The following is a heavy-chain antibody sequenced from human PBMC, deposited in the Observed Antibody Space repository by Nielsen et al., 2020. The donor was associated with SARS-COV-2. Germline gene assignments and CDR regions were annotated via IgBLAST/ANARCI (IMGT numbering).Heavy chain of an antibody. Sequence: SETLPLTCSVSGDSFSIYYWSWIRQPPGKGLEWIGYIYYSGSINYNPSLESRVTISVDTSKNQFSLRLSSVTAADTAIYYCARERDFWSGYKAFEIWGRGTVVIVSS. V-gene: IGHV4-59*01. CDR1: GDSFSIYY. J-gene: IGHJ3*02. D-gene: IGHD3-3*01. CDR3: ARERDFWSGYKAFEI. CDR2: IYYSGSI.